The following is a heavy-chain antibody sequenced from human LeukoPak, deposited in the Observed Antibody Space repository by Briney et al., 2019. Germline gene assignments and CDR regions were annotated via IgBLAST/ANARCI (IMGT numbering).Heavy chain of an antibody. CDR1: GFTFSSYS. CDR2: ISSISSYI. Sequence: GGSLRLSCAASGFTFSSYSMNWVRQAPGKGLEWVSSISSISSYIYYADSVKGRFTISRDNAKNTLYLQMNSLRAEDTAVYYCARDRAAAGDDAFDIWGQGTMVTVSS. J-gene: IGHJ3*02. V-gene: IGHV3-21*01. D-gene: IGHD6-13*01. CDR3: ARDRAAAGDDAFDI.